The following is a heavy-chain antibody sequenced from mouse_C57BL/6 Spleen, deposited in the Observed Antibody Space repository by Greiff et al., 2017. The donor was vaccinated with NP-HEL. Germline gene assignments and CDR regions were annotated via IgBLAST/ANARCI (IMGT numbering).Heavy chain of an antibody. Sequence: EVQRVESGGGLVKPGGSLKLSCAASGFTFSDYGMHWVRQAPEKGLEWVAYISSGSSTIYYADTVKGRFTISRDNAKNTLFLQMTSLRSEDTAMYYCASLNWDVGYFDYWGQGTTLTVSS. V-gene: IGHV5-17*01. D-gene: IGHD4-1*01. J-gene: IGHJ2*01. CDR2: ISSGSSTI. CDR3: ASLNWDVGYFDY. CDR1: GFTFSDYG.